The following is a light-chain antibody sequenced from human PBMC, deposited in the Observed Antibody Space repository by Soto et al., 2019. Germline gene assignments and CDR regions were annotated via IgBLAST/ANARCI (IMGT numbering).Light chain of an antibody. CDR2: DVS. J-gene: IGLJ1*01. V-gene: IGLV2-14*03. Sequence: QSALTQPASVSGSPGQSITVSCTGTSSDVGGSDHVNWYQQHPGKAPKLMIFDVSNRPSGVSTRFSGSKSGNAASLTISGLQAEDEADYYCAAWNGSLRDYVFGTGTKLTVL. CDR1: SSDVGGSDH. CDR3: AAWNGSLRDYV.